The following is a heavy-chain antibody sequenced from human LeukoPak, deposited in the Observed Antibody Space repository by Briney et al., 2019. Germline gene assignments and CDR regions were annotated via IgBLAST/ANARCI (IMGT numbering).Heavy chain of an antibody. D-gene: IGHD3-22*01. V-gene: IGHV1-8*03. J-gene: IGHJ4*02. Sequence: GASVKVSCKASGYTFTSYDINWVRQATGQGLEWMGWMNPNSGNTGYAQKFQGRVTITRNTSIGTAYMELSSLRSEDTAVYYCARAPYYYDKGLDYWGQGTLVTVSS. CDR1: GYTFTSYD. CDR2: MNPNSGNT. CDR3: ARAPYYYDKGLDY.